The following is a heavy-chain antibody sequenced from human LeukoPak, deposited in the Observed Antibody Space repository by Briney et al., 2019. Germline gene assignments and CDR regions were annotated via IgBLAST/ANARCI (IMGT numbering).Heavy chain of an antibody. Sequence: ASVKASCKASGGTFSSYAISWVRQAPGQGLEWMGGIIPIFGTANYAQKFQGRVTITADKSTSTAYMELSSLRSEDTAVYYCARGSSAEYFQHWGQGTLVTVSS. CDR1: GGTFSSYA. J-gene: IGHJ1*01. CDR2: IIPIFGTA. V-gene: IGHV1-69*06. CDR3: ARGSSAEYFQH.